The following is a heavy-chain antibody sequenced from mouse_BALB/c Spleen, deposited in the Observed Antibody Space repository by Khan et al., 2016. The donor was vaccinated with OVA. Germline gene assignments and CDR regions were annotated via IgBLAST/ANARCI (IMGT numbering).Heavy chain of an antibody. Sequence: EVELVESGGGLVKPGGSLKLSCAASGFTFSSYTMSWVRQTPEQRLEWVATINSGGTYTYYPDSVKGRFTITRDNAKNTLYLQMSSLKSEDTAMYYCTRDGNYAHWYFDVWGAGTTVTVSS. CDR1: GFTFSSYT. V-gene: IGHV5-6-4*01. CDR3: TRDGNYAHWYFDV. CDR2: INSGGTYT. J-gene: IGHJ1*01. D-gene: IGHD2-1*01.